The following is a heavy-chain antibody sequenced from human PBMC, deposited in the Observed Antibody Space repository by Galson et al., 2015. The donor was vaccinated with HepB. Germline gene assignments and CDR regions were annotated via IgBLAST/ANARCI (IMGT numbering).Heavy chain of an antibody. J-gene: IGHJ3*02. CDR3: AKDAYSYNQVFGPFDI. CDR2: IGGTGRNT. V-gene: IGHV3-23*01. CDR1: GFRFSDFA. Sequence: SLRLSCAASGFRFSDFAMNWVRQAPGQRPEWVSHIGGTGRNTYYADSVKGRFTISRDNSQNTLFLQMNSLRAEDTAIYYCAKDAYSYNQVFGPFDIWGQGTMVTVSS. D-gene: IGHD3-16*02.